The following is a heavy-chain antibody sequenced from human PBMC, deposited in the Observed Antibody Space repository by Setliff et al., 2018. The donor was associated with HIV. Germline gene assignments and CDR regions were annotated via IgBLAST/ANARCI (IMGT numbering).Heavy chain of an antibody. CDR1: GASISDHY. CDR3: ARLIHTGLLYFDF. D-gene: IGHD2-8*02. V-gene: IGHV4-4*09. CDR2: IYSSGTT. Sequence: LSLTCFVSGASISDHYWGWIRQPPGKGLEWIGYIYSSGTTQYNPSVESRVTMSLDTSRDQFSLNLRSVTAADTAVYFCARLIHTGLLYFDFWGLGTLVTVSS. J-gene: IGHJ4*02.